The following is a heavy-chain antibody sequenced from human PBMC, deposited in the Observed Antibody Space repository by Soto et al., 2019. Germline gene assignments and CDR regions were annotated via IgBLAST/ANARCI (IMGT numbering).Heavy chain of an antibody. CDR2: IYYSGST. J-gene: IGHJ4*02. CDR3: SGDCGVGGSLFDV. V-gene: IGHV4-31*03. CDR1: GGSISSGGYY. Sequence: SETLSLTCTVSGGSISSGGYYWSWIRQHPGKGLEWIGYIYYSGSTYYNPSLKSRVTISVDTSKNQFSLKLSSVTAADTAVYYCSGDCGVGGSLFDVWGRGTLVTVSA. D-gene: IGHD2-15*01.